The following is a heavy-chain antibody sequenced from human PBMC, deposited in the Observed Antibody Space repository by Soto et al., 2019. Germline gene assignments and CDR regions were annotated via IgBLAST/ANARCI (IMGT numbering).Heavy chain of an antibody. Sequence: SETLSLTCTVSGGSISSGGYYWSWIRQHPGKGLEWIGYIYYSGSTYYNPSLKSRVTISVDTSKNQFSLQLSSVTAADTAVYYCARDRIARGLRFLEWLPYNWFDPWGQGTLVTVSS. V-gene: IGHV4-31*03. CDR1: GGSISSGGYY. D-gene: IGHD3-3*01. J-gene: IGHJ5*02. CDR2: IYYSGST. CDR3: ARDRIARGLRFLEWLPYNWFDP.